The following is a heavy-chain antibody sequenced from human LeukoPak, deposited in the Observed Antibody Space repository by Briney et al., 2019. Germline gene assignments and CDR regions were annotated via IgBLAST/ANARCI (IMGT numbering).Heavy chain of an antibody. Sequence: PSETLSLTCTVSGGSISSYYWSWIRQPPGKGLAWTGYIYYSGRTNYNPSLKSRVTISVDTSKNQFSLKLSSVTAADTAVYYCARGPNRYYFDYWGQGTLVTVSS. J-gene: IGHJ4*02. CDR2: IYYSGRT. CDR3: ARGPNRYYFDY. V-gene: IGHV4-59*01. CDR1: GGSISSYY. D-gene: IGHD2/OR15-2a*01.